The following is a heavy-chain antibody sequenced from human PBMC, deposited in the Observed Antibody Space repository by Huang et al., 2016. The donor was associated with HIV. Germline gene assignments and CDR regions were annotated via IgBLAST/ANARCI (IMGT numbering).Heavy chain of an antibody. Sequence: EVQLVESGGGLVQPGGSLRLACAASGFTFRSYWMSWVRQGTGKGLEWVSNIKQDGSEKYDVDSVKGRFTISRDNVKNALYLQMYSLRVEDTAIYYCARGGAPYYDFWSGGHHYGMDVWGQVTTVTVSS. D-gene: IGHD3-3*01. CDR3: ARGGAPYYDFWSGGHHYGMDV. CDR2: IKQDGSEK. CDR1: GFTFRSYW. V-gene: IGHV3-7*04. J-gene: IGHJ6*02.